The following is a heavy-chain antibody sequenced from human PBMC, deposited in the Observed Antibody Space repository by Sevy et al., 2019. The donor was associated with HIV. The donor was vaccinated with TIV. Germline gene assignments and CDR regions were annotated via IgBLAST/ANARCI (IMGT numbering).Heavy chain of an antibody. CDR3: ATHAGIAAAGRVFDY. J-gene: IGHJ4*02. CDR2: TRNKADSYTT. V-gene: IGHV3-72*01. CDR1: GFTFTDHY. Sequence: GGSLKLSCAASGFTFTDHYMEWVRQAPGKGLEWVGRTRNKADSYTTEYAASVKGRFTISRDDSKNSLYLQMNSLKTEDTAVYYCATHAGIAAAGRVFDYWGQGSLVTVSS. D-gene: IGHD6-13*01.